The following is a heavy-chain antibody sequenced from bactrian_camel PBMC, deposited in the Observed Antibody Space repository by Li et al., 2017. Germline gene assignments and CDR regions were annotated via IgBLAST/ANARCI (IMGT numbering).Heavy chain of an antibody. CDR1: RYTVSSGC. CDR2: MHVRGGST. V-gene: IGHV3S1*01. CDR3: TRGGYSGSWYRQD. D-gene: IGHD6*01. J-gene: IGHJ4*01. Sequence: HVQLVESGGGLVQPGGSLRLSCAASRYTVSSGCRGWFRQAPGKERERVATMHVRGGSTHYADSVKGRFTISRDKARNTLYLQMKALKTEDTAVYFCTRGGYSGSWYRQDRAQGTQVTVS.